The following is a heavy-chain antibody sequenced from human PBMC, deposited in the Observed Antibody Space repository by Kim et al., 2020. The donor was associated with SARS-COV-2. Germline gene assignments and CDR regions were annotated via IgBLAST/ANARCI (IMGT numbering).Heavy chain of an antibody. CDR2: IVVGSGNT. J-gene: IGHJ6*02. V-gene: IGHV1-58*02. D-gene: IGHD5-12*01. Sequence: SVKVSCKASGFTFTSSAMQWVRQARGQRLEWIGWIVVGSGNTNYAQKFQERVTITRDMSTSTAYMELSSLRSEDTAVYYCAADSGYEDYYYYGMDVWGQGTTVTVSS. CDR3: AADSGYEDYYYYGMDV. CDR1: GFTFTSSA.